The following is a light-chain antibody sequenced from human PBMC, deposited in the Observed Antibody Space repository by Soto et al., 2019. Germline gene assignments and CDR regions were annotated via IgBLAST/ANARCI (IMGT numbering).Light chain of an antibody. CDR2: MIS. CDR3: MQATQAYT. Sequence: DIVLTQTPLSSPVTLGQPASISCRSSQSIVHSDGNTYLTWLQQRPGQPPRLLIYMISNRFSGVPDRFSGSGAGTDFTLKISRVEAEDVGVYYCMQATQAYTFGQGTKLEIK. CDR1: QSIVHSDGNTY. J-gene: IGKJ2*01. V-gene: IGKV2-24*01.